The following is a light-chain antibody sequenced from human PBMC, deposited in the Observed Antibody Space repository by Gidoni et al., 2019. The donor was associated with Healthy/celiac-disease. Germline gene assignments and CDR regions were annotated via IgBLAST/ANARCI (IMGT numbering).Light chain of an antibody. Sequence: AIRMTQSPSSFSASTGDRVTITCRASQGISRYLAWYQQKPGKAPKLLIYAASTLQSGVPSRCSGSGSGTDFTLTISCLQSEDFATYYCQQYYSYPRGTFGPGTKVDIK. CDR2: AAS. CDR3: QQYYSYPRGT. V-gene: IGKV1-8*01. J-gene: IGKJ3*01. CDR1: QGISRY.